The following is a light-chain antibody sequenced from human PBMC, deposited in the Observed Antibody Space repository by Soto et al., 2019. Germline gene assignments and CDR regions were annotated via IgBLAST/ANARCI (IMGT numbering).Light chain of an antibody. CDR3: QSYYSSLSGSV. J-gene: IGLJ2*01. Sequence: QSVLTQPPSVSGAPGQRVTISCTGSSSNIGAGYDVHWYQQLPGTAPKLLIYGNSNRPSGVPDRFSGSKSDTSASLAITELQAEDEADYYCQSYYSSLSGSVFGGGTKLTVL. V-gene: IGLV1-40*01. CDR1: SSNIGAGYD. CDR2: GNS.